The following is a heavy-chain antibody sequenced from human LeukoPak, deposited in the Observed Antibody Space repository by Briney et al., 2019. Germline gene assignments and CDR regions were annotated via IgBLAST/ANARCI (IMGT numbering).Heavy chain of an antibody. CDR2: ISSSSSYI. V-gene: IGHV3-21*01. CDR1: GLPFSNYS. D-gene: IGHD3-3*01. Sequence: TGGSLRLSCAASGLPFSNYSMNGVRQAQGKGLEWVSSISSSSSYIYYADSVKGRFTISRDNAKNSLYLQMNSLRAEDTAVHYCARDETIFGVVIQEYWGQGTLVTVSS. CDR3: ARDETIFGVVIQEY. J-gene: IGHJ4*02.